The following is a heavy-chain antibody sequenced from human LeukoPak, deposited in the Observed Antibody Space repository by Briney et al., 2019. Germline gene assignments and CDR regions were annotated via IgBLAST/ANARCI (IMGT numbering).Heavy chain of an antibody. CDR2: IYYSGST. CDR1: AGSISSGGYY. D-gene: IGHD3-22*01. J-gene: IGHJ5*02. V-gene: IGHV4-31*03. CDR3: ARDTMIVSGLEP. Sequence: SETLSLTCTVSAGSISSGGYYWSWIRQHPGKGLEWIGYIYYSGSTYYNPSLKSRVTISVDTSKNQFSLKLSSVTAADTAVYYCARDTMIVSGLEPWGQGTLVTVSS.